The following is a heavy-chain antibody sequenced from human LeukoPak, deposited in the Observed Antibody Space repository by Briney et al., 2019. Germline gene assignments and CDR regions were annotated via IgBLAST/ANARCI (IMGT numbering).Heavy chain of an antibody. D-gene: IGHD6-19*01. J-gene: IGHJ4*02. V-gene: IGHV3-23*01. Sequence: GGSLRLSCAASGFTFSGYGMSWVRQAPGKGLEWVSAISGSGGSTYYADSVKGRFTISRDDSKNTLYLQLNSLRPEDTAVYYCAKDHSATQWLALSLPLYWGQGTLVTVSS. CDR2: ISGSGGST. CDR1: GFTFSGYG. CDR3: AKDHSATQWLALSLPLY.